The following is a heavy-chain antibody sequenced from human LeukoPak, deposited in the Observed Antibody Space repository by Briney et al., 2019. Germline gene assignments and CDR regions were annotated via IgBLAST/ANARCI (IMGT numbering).Heavy chain of an antibody. CDR1: GGSFSGYY. D-gene: IGHD3-9*01. CDR2: INHSGSI. Sequence: PSETLSLTCAVYGGSFSGYYWSWIRQPPGKGLEWIGEINHSGSINYNPSLKSRVTISVDTSKNQFSLKLSSVTAADTAVYYCARHLDLYDILTGYYRNPYYFDYWGQGTLVTVSS. CDR3: ARHLDLYDILTGYYRNPYYFDY. J-gene: IGHJ4*02. V-gene: IGHV4-34*01.